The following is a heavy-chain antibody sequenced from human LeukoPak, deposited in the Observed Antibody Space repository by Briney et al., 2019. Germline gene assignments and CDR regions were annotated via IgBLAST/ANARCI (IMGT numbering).Heavy chain of an antibody. CDR3: VRDRGYSTFDY. CDR2: INQDGSER. J-gene: IGHJ4*02. CDR1: GFTFSRYA. V-gene: IGHV3-7*03. Sequence: VRSLRLSCAASGFTFSRYAMSWVRQAPGKGLQWVANINQDGSERNYVDSVKGRLTISRDDAKESLYLQMNGLRAEDTAVYFCVRDRGYSTFDYWGQGTLVTVSS. D-gene: IGHD4-23*01.